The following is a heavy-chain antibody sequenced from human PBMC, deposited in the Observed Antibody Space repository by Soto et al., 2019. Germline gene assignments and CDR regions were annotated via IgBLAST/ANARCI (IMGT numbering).Heavy chain of an antibody. CDR3: ARTFGRRHWYFDL. Sequence: GSGQVCFKASVYPFTSYGISLVRQAPGQGLEWMGWISAYNGNTNYAQKLQGRVTMTTDTSTSTAYMELRSLRSDDTAVYYCARTFGRRHWYFDLWGRGTMVTVSS. V-gene: IGHV1-18*01. D-gene: IGHD3-10*01. CDR1: VYPFTSYG. CDR2: ISAYNGNT. J-gene: IGHJ2*01.